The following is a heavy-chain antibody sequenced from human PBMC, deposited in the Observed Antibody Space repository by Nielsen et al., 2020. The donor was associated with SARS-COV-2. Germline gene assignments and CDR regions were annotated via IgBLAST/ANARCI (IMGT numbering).Heavy chain of an antibody. CDR1: GFTFSSYG. Sequence: GESLKISCAASGFTFSSYGMHWVRQAPGKGLEWVAVISYDGSNKYYADSVTGRFTISRDNSKNTLYLQMNSLRAEDTAVYYCAKGPSGWFLGTGIFDYWGQGTLVTVSS. CDR3: AKGPSGWFLGTGIFDY. CDR2: ISYDGSNK. J-gene: IGHJ4*02. V-gene: IGHV3-30*18. D-gene: IGHD6-19*01.